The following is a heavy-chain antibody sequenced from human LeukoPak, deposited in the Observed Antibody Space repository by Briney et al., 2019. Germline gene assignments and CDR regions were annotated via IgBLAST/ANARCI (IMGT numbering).Heavy chain of an antibody. V-gene: IGHV3-11*03. J-gene: IGHJ3*02. CDR3: ATSSSFASFDI. D-gene: IGHD2-2*01. Sequence: PGGSLRLSCAASGFTFRGYYMSWIRQAPGKGPEWVSHISTSSGYTHYADSVKGRFTISRDSAKNSLYLQLNSLRVEDTAVYYCATSSSFASFDIWGQGTMVTVSS. CDR2: ISTSSGYT. CDR1: GFTFRGYY.